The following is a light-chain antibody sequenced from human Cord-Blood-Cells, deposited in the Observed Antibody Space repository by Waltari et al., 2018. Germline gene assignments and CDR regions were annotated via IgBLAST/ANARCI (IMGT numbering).Light chain of an antibody. CDR3: AAWDDSLNGHWV. CDR2: SNN. CDR1: SSNIGSNT. J-gene: IGLJ3*02. Sequence: QSVLTQPPSAPGTPGQRVTISCSGSSSNIGSNTVNWYQQLPGTAPNLLIYSNNQRPSGVPDRFSGSKSGTSASLAISGLQSEDEADYYCAAWDDSLNGHWVFGGGTKLTVL. V-gene: IGLV1-44*01.